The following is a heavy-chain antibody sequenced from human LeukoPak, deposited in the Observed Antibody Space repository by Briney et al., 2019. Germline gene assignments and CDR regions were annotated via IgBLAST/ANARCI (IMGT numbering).Heavy chain of an antibody. D-gene: IGHD3-22*01. CDR2: IYYSGST. V-gene: IGHV4-39*01. J-gene: IGHJ4*02. CDR1: GGSISSSSYY. CDR3: ATQLVVVIGYYFDY. Sequence: PSETLSLTCTVSGGSISSSSYYWGWIRQPPGKGLEWIGSIYYSGSTYYNPSLKSRVTISVDTSKNQFSLKLGSVTAADTAVYYCATQLVVVIGYYFDYWGQGTLVTVSS.